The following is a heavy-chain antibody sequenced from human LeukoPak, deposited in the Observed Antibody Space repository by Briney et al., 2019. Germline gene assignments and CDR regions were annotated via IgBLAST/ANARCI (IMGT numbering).Heavy chain of an antibody. Sequence: SETLSLTCTVSGGSISSSSYYWGWIRQPPGKGLEWIGSIYYSGSTYYNPSLKSRVTISVDTSKNQFSLKLSSVTAADTAVYYCARECPNHSGGSCYHDAFDIWGQGTMVTVSS. CDR3: ARECPNHSGGSCYHDAFDI. CDR2: IYYSGST. V-gene: IGHV4-39*07. CDR1: GGSISSSSYY. D-gene: IGHD2-15*01. J-gene: IGHJ3*02.